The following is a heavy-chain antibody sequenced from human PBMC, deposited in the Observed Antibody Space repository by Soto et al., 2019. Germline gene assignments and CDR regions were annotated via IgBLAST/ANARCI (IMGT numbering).Heavy chain of an antibody. Sequence: EVLLVESGGGLVQPGGSLRLSCAASGFTFSDNWMSWVRQAPGKGLECVANIKTDGSEKYYVDPVKGRFTISRDNAKNSLYLQMNSLRAEDTAVYYCATSMGRGGNDYWGQGTLVAVSS. J-gene: IGHJ4*02. CDR1: GFTFSDNW. CDR3: ATSMGRGGNDY. D-gene: IGHD3-10*01. CDR2: IKTDGSEK. V-gene: IGHV3-7*05.